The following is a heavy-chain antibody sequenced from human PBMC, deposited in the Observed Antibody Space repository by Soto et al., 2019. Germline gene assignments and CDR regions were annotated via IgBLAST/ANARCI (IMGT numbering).Heavy chain of an antibody. J-gene: IGHJ4*02. D-gene: IGHD3-3*01. CDR3: ARGHTMAGATFDF. CDR1: GYTFTSYG. V-gene: IGHV1-18*01. Sequence: QVLLVQSGAEVKKPGASLRVSCKASGYTFTSYGLSWVRQAPGQGLEWMGWISAYNDVTDYAQKFQDRVTMTTDRSTTTAYMELKNLTSHDTAVYYCARGHTMAGATFDFWGQGTLVTVSS. CDR2: ISAYNDVT.